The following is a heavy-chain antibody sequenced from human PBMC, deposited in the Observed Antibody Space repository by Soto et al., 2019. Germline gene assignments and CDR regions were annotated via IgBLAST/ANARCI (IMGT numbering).Heavy chain of an antibody. D-gene: IGHD3-10*01. CDR2: INAGNGNT. V-gene: IGHV1-3*01. CDR3: ATVVRGVIIPPYYFDY. J-gene: IGHJ4*01. Sequence: GASVKVSCKASGYTFTSYAMHWVRQAPGQRLEWMGWINAGNGNTKYSQKFQGRVTITRDTSASTAYMELSSLRSEDTAVYYCATVVRGVIIPPYYFDYWGQGTLVTVSS. CDR1: GYTFTSYA.